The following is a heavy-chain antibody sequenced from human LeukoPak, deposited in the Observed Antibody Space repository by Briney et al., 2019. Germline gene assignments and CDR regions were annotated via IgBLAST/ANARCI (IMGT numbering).Heavy chain of an antibody. D-gene: IGHD3-10*01. CDR2: INQDGSEK. CDR3: ARGKLLDTFDI. CDR1: GFTFDDYW. J-gene: IGHJ3*02. Sequence: GGSLRLSCGASGFTFDDYWMSWVRQAPGQGLEWVANINQDGSEKYYLDSAKGRFTISRDNARNSLYLQVNSLRAEDTAVYYCARGKLLDTFDIWGQGTMVAVSS. V-gene: IGHV3-7*01.